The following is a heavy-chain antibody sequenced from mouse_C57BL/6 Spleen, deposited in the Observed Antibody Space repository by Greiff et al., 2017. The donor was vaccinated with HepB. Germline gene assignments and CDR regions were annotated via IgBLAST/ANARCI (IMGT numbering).Heavy chain of an antibody. V-gene: IGHV5-12*01. CDR1: GFTFSDYY. CDR2: ISNGGGST. CDR3: ASQITTVVDWYFDV. J-gene: IGHJ1*03. Sequence: DVQLVESGGGLVQPGGSLKLSCAASGFTFSDYYMYWVRQTPEKRLEWVAYISNGGGSTYYPDTVKGRFTISRDNAKNTLYLQMSRLKSEDTAMYYCASQITTVVDWYFDVWGTGTTVTVSS. D-gene: IGHD1-1*01.